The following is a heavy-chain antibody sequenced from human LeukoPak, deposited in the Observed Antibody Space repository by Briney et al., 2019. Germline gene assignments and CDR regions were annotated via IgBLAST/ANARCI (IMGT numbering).Heavy chain of an antibody. CDR3: AKGWGTDYAFDI. D-gene: IGHD3-16*01. CDR1: GFTFSSYA. V-gene: IGHV3-23*01. Sequence: PGGSLRLSCAASGFTFSSYAMSWVRQAPGKGLEWVPSISGSGGSTYYADSVKGRFTISRDNSKNTLFLQMNSLRAEDTAVYFCAKGWGTDYAFDIWGQGTMVTVSS. CDR2: ISGSGGST. J-gene: IGHJ3*02.